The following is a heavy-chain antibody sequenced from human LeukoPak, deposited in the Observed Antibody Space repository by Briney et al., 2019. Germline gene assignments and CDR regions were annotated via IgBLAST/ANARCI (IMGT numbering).Heavy chain of an antibody. CDR1: GFTFTNSW. J-gene: IGHJ4*02. CDR2: IKQDGSTK. D-gene: IGHD1-26*01. CDR3: ARDTDGSLDY. V-gene: IGHV3-7*01. Sequence: SGGSLRLSCAASGFTFTNSWMAWVRQAPGKGLEWVANIKQDGSTKHCADSLKGRFTISRDNPKNSLYLQMNSLRADDTAAYYCARDTDGSLDYWGQGILVTVAS.